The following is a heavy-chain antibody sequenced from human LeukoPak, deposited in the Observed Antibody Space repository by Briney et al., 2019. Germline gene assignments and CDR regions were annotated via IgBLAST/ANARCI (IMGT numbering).Heavy chain of an antibody. D-gene: IGHD3-22*01. Sequence: GGSPRLSCAASGFTFSSYSMNWVRQAPGKGLEWVSYISSSSSTIYYADSVKGRFTISRDNAKNSLYLQMNSLRAEDTAVYYCARADYYDSSGTDHWGQGTLVTVSS. CDR2: ISSSSSTI. CDR3: ARADYYDSSGTDH. V-gene: IGHV3-48*01. CDR1: GFTFSSYS. J-gene: IGHJ5*02.